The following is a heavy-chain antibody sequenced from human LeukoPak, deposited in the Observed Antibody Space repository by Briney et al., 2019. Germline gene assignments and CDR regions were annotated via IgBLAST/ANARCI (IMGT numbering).Heavy chain of an antibody. J-gene: IGHJ4*02. Sequence: LSLTCTVSGGSISTTSYYWGWIRQPPGKGLEWVSAISGSGGSTYYADSVKGRFTISRDNSKNTLYLQMNSLRAEDTAVYYCATAMGDSSGYYLLGDYWGQGTLVTVSS. D-gene: IGHD3-22*01. CDR3: ATAMGDSSGYYLLGDY. CDR1: GGSISTTSYY. V-gene: IGHV3-23*01. CDR2: ISGSGGST.